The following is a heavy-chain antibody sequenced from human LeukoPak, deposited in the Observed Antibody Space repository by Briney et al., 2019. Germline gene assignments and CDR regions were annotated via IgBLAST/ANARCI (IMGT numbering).Heavy chain of an antibody. CDR3: ASRGVPIAAAGTGDWFDP. D-gene: IGHD6-13*01. Sequence: GASVKLSCKASGYTFTRYHMHWVRQAPGHALEWMGWINPNSGGTNYAQKFQGRVTMTRDTSISTAYMELSRLRSDDTAVYYCASRGVPIAAAGTGDWFDPWGQGTLVTVSS. CDR1: GYTFTRYH. J-gene: IGHJ5*02. CDR2: INPNSGGT. V-gene: IGHV1-2*02.